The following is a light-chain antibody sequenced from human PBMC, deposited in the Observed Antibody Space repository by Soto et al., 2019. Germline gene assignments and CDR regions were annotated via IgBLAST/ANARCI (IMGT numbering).Light chain of an antibody. CDR1: QAIGSY. J-gene: IGKJ4*01. V-gene: IGKV3-11*01. CDR2: DAS. Sequence: EIVLTQSPATLSLSPGQRATLSCGASQAIGSYLAWYQQKPGQAPRLLIYDASNRATGVPARFSGSGSGTDFTLTISSLEPEDFAVYYCQHFGRSPLTFGGGTKVDIK. CDR3: QHFGRSPLT.